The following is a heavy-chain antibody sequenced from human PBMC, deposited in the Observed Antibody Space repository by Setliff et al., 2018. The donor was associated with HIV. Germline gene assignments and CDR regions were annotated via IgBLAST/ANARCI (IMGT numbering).Heavy chain of an antibody. CDR1: GGSFSGSY. V-gene: IGHV4-34*01. CDR3: ARRRPPPSGSYSKYYMDV. Sequence: PSETLSLTCAVYGGSFSGSYWSWIRQPPGKGLEWIGELNYDGVTNHNPSLKSRVTISVEASKIQWSLKLNSVTAADTAVYYCARRRPPPSGSYSKYYMDVWGQGTLVTVSS. CDR2: LNYDGVT. J-gene: IGHJ1*01. D-gene: IGHD1-26*01.